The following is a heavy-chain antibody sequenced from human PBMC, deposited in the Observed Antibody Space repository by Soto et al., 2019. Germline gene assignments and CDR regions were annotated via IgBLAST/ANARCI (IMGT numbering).Heavy chain of an antibody. Sequence: SETLSLTCTVSGGSISSGDYYWSWIRQPPGKGLEWIGYIYYSGSTYYNPSLKSRVTISVDTSKNQFSLKLSSVTAADTAVYYCARGRFLEWLVFGYWGQGTLVTVSS. J-gene: IGHJ4*02. CDR2: IYYSGST. CDR1: GGSISSGDYY. D-gene: IGHD3-3*01. CDR3: ARGRFLEWLVFGY. V-gene: IGHV4-30-4*01.